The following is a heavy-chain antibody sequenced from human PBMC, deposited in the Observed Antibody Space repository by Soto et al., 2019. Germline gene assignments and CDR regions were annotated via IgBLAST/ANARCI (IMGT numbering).Heavy chain of an antibody. V-gene: IGHV2-26*01. J-gene: IGHJ5*02. D-gene: IGHD5-12*01. Sequence: QVTLKESGPVLVNPTETLTLTCTVSGFSLSNARMGVSWIRQPPGKALEWLAHIFSNDEKSYSTSLKSRLTISKDTSKSQVVLTMTNMDPVDTATYYCARTVNIVATISGWFDPWGQGTLVTVSS. CDR2: IFSNDEK. CDR1: GFSLSNARMG. CDR3: ARTVNIVATISGWFDP.